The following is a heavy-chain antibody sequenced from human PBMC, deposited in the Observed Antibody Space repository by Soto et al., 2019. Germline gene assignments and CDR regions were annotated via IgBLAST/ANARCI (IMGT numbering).Heavy chain of an antibody. CDR2: INPNSGGT. V-gene: IGHV1-2*02. J-gene: IGHJ4*02. Sequence: EASVKVSCKASGYTFTGYYMHWVRQAPGQGLEWMGWINPNSGGTNYAQKFQGRVTMTRDTSISTAYMELSRLRSDDTAVYYCARDPLNYYDSSGNREFDYWGQGTLVTVSS. D-gene: IGHD3-22*01. CDR1: GYTFTGYY. CDR3: ARDPLNYYDSSGNREFDY.